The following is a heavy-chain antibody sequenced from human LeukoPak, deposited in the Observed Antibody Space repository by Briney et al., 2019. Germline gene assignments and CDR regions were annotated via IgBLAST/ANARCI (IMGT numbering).Heavy chain of an antibody. CDR1: GFTFSNSW. V-gene: IGHV3-7*03. CDR3: AKAPDYDFWSGSFYFDY. Sequence: PGGSLRLSCAASGFTFSNSWMSWVRQAPGKGLEWVANIEQDGSEKVYVDSVKGRFTISRDNAKNSLYLQMNSLRAEDTALYYCAKAPDYDFWSGSFYFDYWGQGTLVTVSS. CDR2: IEQDGSEK. D-gene: IGHD3-3*01. J-gene: IGHJ4*02.